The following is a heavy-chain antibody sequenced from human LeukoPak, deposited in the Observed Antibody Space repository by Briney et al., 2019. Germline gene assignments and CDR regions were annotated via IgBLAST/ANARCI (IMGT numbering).Heavy chain of an antibody. J-gene: IGHJ4*02. CDR1: GYTFTSYD. CDR3: ARGEGDYYDSSGYKN. Sequence: ASVKVSCKASGYTFTSYDINWVRQATGQGLEWMGWMNPNSGNTGYAQKFQGRVTITRNTSISTAYMELSSLRSEDTAVYYCARGEGDYYDSSGYKNWGQGTLVTVSS. V-gene: IGHV1-8*03. CDR2: MNPNSGNT. D-gene: IGHD3-22*01.